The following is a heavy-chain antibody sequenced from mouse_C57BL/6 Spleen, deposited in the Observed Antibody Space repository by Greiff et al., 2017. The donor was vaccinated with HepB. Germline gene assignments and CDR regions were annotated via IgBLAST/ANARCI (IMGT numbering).Heavy chain of an antibody. CDR2: INPSNGGT. J-gene: IGHJ2*01. CDR3: AREGGITLGFDY. CDR1: GYTFTSYW. D-gene: IGHD1-1*02. Sequence: VKLQQPGTELVKPGASVKLSCKASGYTFTSYWMHWVKQRPGQGLEWIGNINPSNGGTNYNEKFKSKATLTVDKSSSTAYMQLSSLTSEDSAVYDCAREGGITLGFDYWGQGTTLTVSS. V-gene: IGHV1-53*01.